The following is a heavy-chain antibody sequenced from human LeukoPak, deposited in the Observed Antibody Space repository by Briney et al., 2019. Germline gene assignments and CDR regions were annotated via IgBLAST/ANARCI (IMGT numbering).Heavy chain of an antibody. CDR3: ARGQTDTDYGDYYYFDY. CDR2: IYHSGST. J-gene: IGHJ4*02. V-gene: IGHV4-4*02. Sequence: PSETLSLTCAVSGGSISSSNWWSWVRQPPGKGLEWIGEIYHSGSTNYNPSLKSRVTISVDKSKNQFSLKLSSVTAADTAVYYCARGQTDTDYGDYYYFDYWGQGTLVTVSS. CDR1: GGSISSSNW. D-gene: IGHD4-17*01.